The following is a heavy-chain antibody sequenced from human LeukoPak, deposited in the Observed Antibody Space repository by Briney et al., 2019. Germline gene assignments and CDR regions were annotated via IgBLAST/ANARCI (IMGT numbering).Heavy chain of an antibody. CDR1: GDSVSINSAA. D-gene: IGHD3-22*01. CDR3: AREGYYDSSGYLLKYYFDY. J-gene: IGHJ4*02. CDR2: TYYRSKWYN. Sequence: PSQTLSLTCAISGDSVSINSAAWNWIRQSPSRGLEWLGRTYYRSKWYNDYAVSVKSRITINPDTSKNQFSLQLNSVTPEDTAVYYCAREGYYDSSGYLLKYYFDYWGQGTLVTVSS. V-gene: IGHV6-1*01.